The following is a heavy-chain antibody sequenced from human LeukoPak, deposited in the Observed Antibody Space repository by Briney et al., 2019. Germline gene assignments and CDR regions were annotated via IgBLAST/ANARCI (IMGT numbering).Heavy chain of an antibody. CDR3: ARDRGSPDRTTGRSYGMDV. D-gene: IGHD1-1*01. J-gene: IGHJ6*04. Sequence: ASVKVSCKASGYTFTGYYMHWVRQAPGQGLGWMGWINPNSGGTNYAQKFQGWVTMTRDTSISTAYMELSRLRSDDTAVYYCARDRGSPDRTTGRSYGMDVWGKGTTVTVSS. V-gene: IGHV1-2*04. CDR1: GYTFTGYY. CDR2: INPNSGGT.